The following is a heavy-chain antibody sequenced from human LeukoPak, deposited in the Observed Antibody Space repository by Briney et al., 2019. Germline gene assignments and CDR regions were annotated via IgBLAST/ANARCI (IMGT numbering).Heavy chain of an antibody. Sequence: SGGSLRLSCAASGFTFSSYGMHWVRQAPGKGLEWVAVIWYDGSNKYYADSVKSRFTISRDNSKNTLYLQMNSLRAEDTAVYYCARDKTTGVDYWGQGTLVTVSS. CDR2: IWYDGSNK. CDR3: ARDKTTGVDY. CDR1: GFTFSSYG. D-gene: IGHD7-27*01. V-gene: IGHV3-33*01. J-gene: IGHJ4*02.